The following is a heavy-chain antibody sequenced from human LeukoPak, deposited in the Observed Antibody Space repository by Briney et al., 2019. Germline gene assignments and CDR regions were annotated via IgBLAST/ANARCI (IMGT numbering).Heavy chain of an antibody. CDR3: ARFYGRLAFDY. CDR1: GYTFTTYA. CDR2: INAGNGNT. Sequence: ASVKVSCKASGYTFTTYAMHWVRQAPGQRPEWMGWINAGNGNTKYLQKFQDRVTFTRDTSASTAYMELSSLRSEDTAVYYCARFYGRLAFDYWGQGTLVTVSS. V-gene: IGHV1-3*01. J-gene: IGHJ4*02. D-gene: IGHD2/OR15-2a*01.